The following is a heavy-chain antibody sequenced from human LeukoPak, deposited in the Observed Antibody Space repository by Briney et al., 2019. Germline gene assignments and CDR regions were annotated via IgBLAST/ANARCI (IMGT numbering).Heavy chain of an antibody. D-gene: IGHD6-6*01. J-gene: IGHJ4*02. Sequence: GGSLRLSCAASGFTFSSYSMNWVRQAPGKGLEWVSSISSSSSYIYYADSVKGRFTIFRDNAKNSLYLQMNSLRAEDTAVYYCARDPVIHSSSSSIFDYWGQGTLVTVSS. CDR2: ISSSSSYI. CDR3: ARDPVIHSSSSSIFDY. CDR1: GFTFSSYS. V-gene: IGHV3-21*01.